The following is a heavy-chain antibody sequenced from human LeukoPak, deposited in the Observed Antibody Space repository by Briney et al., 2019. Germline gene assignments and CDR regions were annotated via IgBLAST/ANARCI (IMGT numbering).Heavy chain of an antibody. D-gene: IGHD2-15*01. CDR1: GFTFSNYW. CDR3: ATPVGGVWSFDY. V-gene: IGHV3-7*01. J-gene: IGHJ4*02. CDR2: IKQDESEK. Sequence: GGSLRLSCAASGFTFSNYWMTWVRQAPGKGLEWVANIKQDESEKYYVDSVRGRFTVSRDNSKNSVYLQMNSLRAEDTAMYYCATPVGGVWSFDYWGQGTLVTVSS.